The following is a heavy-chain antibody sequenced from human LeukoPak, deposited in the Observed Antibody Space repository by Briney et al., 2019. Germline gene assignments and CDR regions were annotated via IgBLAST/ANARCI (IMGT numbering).Heavy chain of an antibody. V-gene: IGHV3-23*01. Sequence: AGSLRFSCAASGFTFSSCDMIWDRQVPGKGLKWVSTISGSSSNANYADSVKGRFTVYRDNSKTTLYLQMISLRAEDTAIYCCAKDGAKDDRTVSLGHYFDYWGQGILVIVPS. J-gene: IGHJ4*02. CDR3: AKDGAKDDRTVSLGHYFDY. D-gene: IGHD2-8*02. CDR2: ISGSSSNA. CDR1: GFTFSSCD.